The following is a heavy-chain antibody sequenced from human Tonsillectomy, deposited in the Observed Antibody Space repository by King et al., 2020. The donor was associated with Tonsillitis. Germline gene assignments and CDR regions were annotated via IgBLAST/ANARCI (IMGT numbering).Heavy chain of an antibody. V-gene: IGHV4-38-2*01. CDR1: GYSISSDYY. CDR2: IYHSGNT. Sequence: VQLQESGPGLVKPSETLSLTCAVSGYSISSDYYWGWIRQPPGKGLEWIGAIYHSGNTYYNPSLKSRVTISVDTSKNQFSLKLSSVTAADTAVYYCARGAVTASHDYWGQGTLVNVSS. J-gene: IGHJ4*02. CDR3: ARGAVTASHDY. D-gene: IGHD2-21*02.